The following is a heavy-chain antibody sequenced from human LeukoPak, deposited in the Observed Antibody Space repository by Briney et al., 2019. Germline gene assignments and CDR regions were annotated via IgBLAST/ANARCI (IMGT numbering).Heavy chain of an antibody. V-gene: IGHV3-21*01. CDR2: ISSSSSYI. CDR3: ARGKNGNPPGFDY. Sequence: PGGSLRLSCAASGFTFSSYSMKWVRQAPGKGREWVSSISSSSSYIYYAESVKGRFTISRDNAKNSLYLQMNSLRAEDTAVYYCARGKNGNPPGFDYWGQGTLVTVSS. J-gene: IGHJ4*02. CDR1: GFTFSSYS. D-gene: IGHD4-23*01.